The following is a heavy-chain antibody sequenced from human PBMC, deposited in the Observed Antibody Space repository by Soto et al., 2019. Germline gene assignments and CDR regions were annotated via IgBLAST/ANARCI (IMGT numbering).Heavy chain of an antibody. J-gene: IGHJ3*01. CDR3: ARGVVDGYIFPFDS. Sequence: AAAGTFSSQAISWLRQAPGQGLEWMGGIIPIFGTANYAQKFQGRVTITADESTSTAYMELSSRRSEDTDVYYFARGVVDGYIFPFDSWC. CDR2: IIPIFGTA. CDR1: AGTFSSQA. V-gene: IGHV1-69*01. D-gene: IGHD5-18*01.